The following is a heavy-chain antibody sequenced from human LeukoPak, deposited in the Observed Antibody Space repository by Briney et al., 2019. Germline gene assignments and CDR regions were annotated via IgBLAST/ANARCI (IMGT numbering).Heavy chain of an antibody. CDR1: GGSFSGYY. V-gene: IGHV4-34*01. CDR2: INHSGST. J-gene: IGHJ4*02. CDR3: ARVGQWLGRFDY. D-gene: IGHD6-19*01. Sequence: SETLSLACAVYGGSFSGYYWSWIRQPPGKGLEWIGEINHSGSTNYNPSLKSRVTISVDTSKNQFSLKLSSVTAADTAVYYCARVGQWLGRFDYWGQGTLVTVSS.